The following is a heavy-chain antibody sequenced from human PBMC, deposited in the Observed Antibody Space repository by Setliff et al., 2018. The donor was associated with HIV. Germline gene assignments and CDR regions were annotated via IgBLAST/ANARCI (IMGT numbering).Heavy chain of an antibody. Sequence: ASVKVSCKASGYKFTDYYIHWVRQAPGQGLEWVGWINPDSGGTNLAQRFQGRVTMTRDTSIATAYMKLLRPEDTAVYYCVKDIDSEDWRWGQGTLVTVSS. V-gene: IGHV1-2*02. D-gene: IGHD3-22*01. CDR3: VKDIDSEDWR. J-gene: IGHJ4*02. CDR1: GYKFTDYY. CDR2: INPDSGGT.